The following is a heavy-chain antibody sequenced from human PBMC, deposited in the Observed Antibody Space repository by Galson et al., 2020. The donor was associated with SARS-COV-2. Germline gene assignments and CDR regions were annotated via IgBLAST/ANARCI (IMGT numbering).Heavy chain of an antibody. J-gene: IGHJ3*02. D-gene: IGHD1-1*01. CDR2: IYYSGST. CDR3: ARDVGTTRGLAFDI. Sequence: SETLSLTCTISGGSISDHYWNWIRQAPGKGLEWIGYIYYSGSTSRSPSLKSRTTISVDTSKNQFSLRLSSVTAADTAVYYCARDVGTTRGLAFDIWGQATMVTVSS. V-gene: IGHV4-59*11. CDR1: GGSISDHY.